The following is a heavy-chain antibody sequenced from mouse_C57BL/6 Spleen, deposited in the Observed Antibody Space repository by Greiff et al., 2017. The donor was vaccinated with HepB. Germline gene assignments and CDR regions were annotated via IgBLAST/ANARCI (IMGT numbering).Heavy chain of an antibody. Sequence: EVQVVESGEGLVKPGGSLKLSCAASGFTFSSYAMSWVRQTPEKRLEWVAYISSGGDYIYYADTVKGRFTISIDTARNTLSLQMSSLKSDDTAMYYCTRKSYGYAAYWGQGTLVTVSA. CDR3: TRKSYGYAAY. D-gene: IGHD2-2*01. CDR1: GFTFSSYA. J-gene: IGHJ3*01. CDR2: ISSGGDYI. V-gene: IGHV5-9-1*02.